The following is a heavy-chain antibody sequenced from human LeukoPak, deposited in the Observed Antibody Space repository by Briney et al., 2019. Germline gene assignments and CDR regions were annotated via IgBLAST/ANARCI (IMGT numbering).Heavy chain of an antibody. Sequence: PGGSLRLSCAASGFTFSSYGMHWVRQAPGKGLEWVSVIYSGGSTYYADSVKGRFTISRDNSKNALYLQMNSLRAEDTAVYYCARDGADKLFDYWGQGTLVTVSS. CDR2: IYSGGST. CDR3: ARDGADKLFDY. D-gene: IGHD1-26*01. CDR1: GFTFSSYG. V-gene: IGHV3-NL1*01. J-gene: IGHJ4*02.